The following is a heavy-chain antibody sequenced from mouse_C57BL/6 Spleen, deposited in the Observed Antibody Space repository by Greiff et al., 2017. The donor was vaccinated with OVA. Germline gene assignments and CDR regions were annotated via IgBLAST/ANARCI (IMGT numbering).Heavy chain of an antibody. CDR2: ISSGGSYT. V-gene: IGHV5-6*01. Sequence: EVQGVESGGDLVKPGGSLKLSCAASGFTFSSYGMSWVRQTPDKRLEWVATISSGGSYTYYPDSVKGRFTISRDNAKNTLYLQMSSLKSEDTAMYYCARHPDGYYDYWGQGTTLTVSS. D-gene: IGHD2-3*01. CDR3: ARHPDGYYDY. J-gene: IGHJ2*01. CDR1: GFTFSSYG.